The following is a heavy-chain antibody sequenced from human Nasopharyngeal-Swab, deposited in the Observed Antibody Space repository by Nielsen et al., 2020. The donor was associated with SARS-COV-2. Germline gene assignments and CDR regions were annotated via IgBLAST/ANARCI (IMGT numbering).Heavy chain of an antibody. CDR1: GFTFNSYG. V-gene: IGHV3-30*18. Sequence: GGSLRLSCAASGFTFNSYGMHWVRQAPGKGLEWVALISYDGNAKSYGDSVKGRFTISRDNSKNTLYLQMNSLRAEDTAVYYCAKDEMILGVIGGSYFDSCFQGTLVTVSS. CDR3: AKDEMILGVIGGSYFDS. D-gene: IGHD3-10*01. CDR2: ISYDGNAK. J-gene: IGHJ4*02.